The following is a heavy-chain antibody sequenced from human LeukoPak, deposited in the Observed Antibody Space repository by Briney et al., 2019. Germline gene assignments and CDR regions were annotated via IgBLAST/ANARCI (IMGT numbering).Heavy chain of an antibody. CDR1: GGSISSGDYY. D-gene: IGHD2-2*02. CDR3: ARRDGIGGVIPSAIVD. CDR2: IYHSGST. J-gene: IGHJ4*02. Sequence: PSQTLSLTCTVSGGSISSGDYYWSWIRQPPGKGLEWIGSIYHSGSTYYNPSLKSRVTISVDTSKNQFSLKLSSVTAADTAVYYCARRDGIGGVIPSAIVDWGQGTLVTVSS. V-gene: IGHV4-39*07.